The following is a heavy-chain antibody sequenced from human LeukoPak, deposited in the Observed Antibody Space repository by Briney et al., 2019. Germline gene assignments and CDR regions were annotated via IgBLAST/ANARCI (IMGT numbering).Heavy chain of an antibody. Sequence: ASVRVSCKASGYPFTTYGLIWVRRAPGQGLEWLGWIDPFNGNTNYAQKFQNRVTMTTDTSTTTAYLELRSLKSNDTAIYYCARDKGSGNYYNGWFDPWGQGTLITVSS. CDR1: GYPFTTYG. V-gene: IGHV1-18*04. CDR3: ARDKGSGNYYNGWFDP. D-gene: IGHD3-10*01. CDR2: IDPFNGNT. J-gene: IGHJ5*02.